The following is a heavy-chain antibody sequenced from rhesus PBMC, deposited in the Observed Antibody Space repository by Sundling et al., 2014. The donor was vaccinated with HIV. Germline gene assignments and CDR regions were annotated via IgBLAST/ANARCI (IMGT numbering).Heavy chain of an antibody. D-gene: IGHD2-8*01. J-gene: IGHJ4*01. V-gene: IGHV3S42*01. CDR1: GFTFSSYG. CDR2: ISSGGGST. CDR3: AKGPAQSYCSGGVCYEGDSDY. Sequence: EVQLVESGGGLVQPGGSLRLSCAASGFTFSSYGMYWVRQAPGKGLEWISAISSGGGSTNYADSVKGRFTISRDNSKNTLSLQMNSLRAEDTAVYYCAKGPAQSYCSGGVCYEGDSDYWGQGVLVTVSS.